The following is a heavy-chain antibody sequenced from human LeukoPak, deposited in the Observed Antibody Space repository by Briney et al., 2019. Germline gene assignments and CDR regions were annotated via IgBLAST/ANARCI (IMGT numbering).Heavy chain of an antibody. CDR1: GFTFSSYW. CDR3: AKDSSGGVPGTPPYYDFWSGLYYYYYYMDV. Sequence: GGSLRLSCVASGFTFSSYWMHWVRQAPGKGLVWVSRINTDGSSTSYADSVKGRFTISRDNAKNTLYLQMNSLRAEDTAVYYCAKDSSGGVPGTPPYYDFWSGLYYYYYYMDVWGKGTTVTVSS. J-gene: IGHJ6*03. CDR2: INTDGSST. V-gene: IGHV3-74*01. D-gene: IGHD3-3*01.